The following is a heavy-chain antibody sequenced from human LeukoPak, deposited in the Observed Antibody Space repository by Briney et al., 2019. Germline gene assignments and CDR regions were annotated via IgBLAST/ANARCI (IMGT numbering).Heavy chain of an antibody. J-gene: IGHJ4*02. CDR3: ERDPKPQSYFDY. CDR2: ISSSSSYI. CDR1: GFTFSSYS. V-gene: IGHV3-21*01. Sequence: GGSLRLSCAASGFTFSSYSMNWVRQAPGKGLEWVSSISSSSSYIYYADSVKGRFTISRDNAKNSLYLQMNSLRAEDTAVYYCERDPKPQSYFDYWGQGTLVTVSS.